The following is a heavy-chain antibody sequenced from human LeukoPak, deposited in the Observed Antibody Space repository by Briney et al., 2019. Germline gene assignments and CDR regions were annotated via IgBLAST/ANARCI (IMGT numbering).Heavy chain of an antibody. CDR3: ASGCIAAAGISDAFDI. D-gene: IGHD6-13*01. CDR2: ISSSGSTI. CDR1: GFTFSDYY. V-gene: IGHV3-11*01. Sequence: PGGSLRLSCAASGFTFSDYYMSWIRQAPGKGLEWVSYISSSGSTIYYADSVKGRFTISRDNAKNSLYLQMNSLRAEDTAVYYCASGCIAAAGISDAFDIWGQGTMVTVSS. J-gene: IGHJ3*02.